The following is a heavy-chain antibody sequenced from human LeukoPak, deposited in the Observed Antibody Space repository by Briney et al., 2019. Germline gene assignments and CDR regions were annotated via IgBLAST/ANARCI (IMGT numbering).Heavy chain of an antibody. J-gene: IGHJ4*02. CDR3: ARGQWLVTKTFDY. CDR2: INHSGST. CDR1: GGSFSGYY. D-gene: IGHD6-19*01. V-gene: IGHV4-34*01. Sequence: SETLSLTCAVYGGSFSGYYWSWIRQPPGKGLEWIGEINHSGSTNYNPSLKSRVTISVDTSKNRFSLKLSSVTAADTAVYYCARGQWLVTKTFDYWGQGTLVTVSS.